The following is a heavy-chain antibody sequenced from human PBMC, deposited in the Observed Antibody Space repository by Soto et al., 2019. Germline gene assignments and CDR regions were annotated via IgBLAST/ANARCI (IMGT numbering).Heavy chain of an antibody. D-gene: IGHD2-2*02. V-gene: IGHV1-69*06. J-gene: IGHJ4*02. Sequence: VKVACKASGCPFRSYSISCVRHAPEQGLEWMGGIIPIFGTANYAQKFQGRVTITADKSTSTAYMELSSLRSEDTAVYYCASHSERTPRYCSSTSCYTGHYWGQGTLVTVSS. CDR3: ASHSERTPRYCSSTSCYTGHY. CDR1: GCPFRSYS. CDR2: IIPIFGTA.